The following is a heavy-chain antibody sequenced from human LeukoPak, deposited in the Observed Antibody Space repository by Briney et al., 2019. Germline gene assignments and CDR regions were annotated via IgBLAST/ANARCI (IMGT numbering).Heavy chain of an antibody. Sequence: SETLSLTCTVSGGSISSGSYYWSWIRQPAGKGLEWIGRIYTSGSTNYNPSLKSRVTISVDTSKNHFSLKLSSVTAADTAVYYCARTLGFRWLVPSSFDYWGQGTLVTVSS. CDR1: GGSISSGSYY. CDR2: IYTSGST. J-gene: IGHJ4*02. D-gene: IGHD6-19*01. V-gene: IGHV4-61*02. CDR3: ARTLGFRWLVPSSFDY.